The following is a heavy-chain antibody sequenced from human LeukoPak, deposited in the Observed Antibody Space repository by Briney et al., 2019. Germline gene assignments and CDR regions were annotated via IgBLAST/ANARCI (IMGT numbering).Heavy chain of an antibody. CDR1: GFTFSSYE. J-gene: IGHJ6*04. D-gene: IGHD3-9*01. V-gene: IGHV3-48*03. CDR3: AKDQVMRYFELSMDV. Sequence: PGGSLRLSCAASGFTFSSYEMNWVRQAPGKGLEWVSYISSSGSTIYYADSVKGRFTISRDNAKNSLYLQMNSLRAEDTAVYYCAKDQVMRYFELSMDVWGKGTTVTVSS. CDR2: ISSSGSTI.